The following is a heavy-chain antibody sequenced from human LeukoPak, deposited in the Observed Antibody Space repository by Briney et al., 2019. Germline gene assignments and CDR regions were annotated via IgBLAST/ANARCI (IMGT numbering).Heavy chain of an antibody. J-gene: IGHJ4*02. V-gene: IGHV3-48*03. D-gene: IGHD2-15*01. Sequence: GGSLRLSCAASGFTFSSYEMNWVRQAPGKGLEWVSYISSSGGTIYYADSVKGRFTISRDNAKNSLFLQMNSLRAGDTAVYYCAREPGGSVDYWGQGTLVTVSS. CDR3: AREPGGSVDY. CDR2: ISSSGGTI. CDR1: GFTFSSYE.